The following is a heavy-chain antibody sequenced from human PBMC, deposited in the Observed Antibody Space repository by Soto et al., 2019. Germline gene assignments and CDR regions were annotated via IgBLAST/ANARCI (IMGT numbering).Heavy chain of an antibody. CDR2: IYSSGNS. V-gene: IGHV4-31*03. D-gene: IGHD3-9*01. CDR3: ASALTGVYVGFDY. J-gene: IGHJ4*02. CDR1: GASISRDDYY. Sequence: QVQLQESGPGLVKPSQTLSLTCSVSGASISRDDYYWSWIRQHPGKGLEWIAYIYSSGNSYYNPSLSSRVAISLDTSKNQFSLRLSSVTAADTGVYYCASALTGVYVGFDYWGQGTPATVSS.